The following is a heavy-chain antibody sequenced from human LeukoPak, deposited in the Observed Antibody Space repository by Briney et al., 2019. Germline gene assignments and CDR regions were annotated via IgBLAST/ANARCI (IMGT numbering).Heavy chain of an antibody. CDR1: GGTFSSYA. D-gene: IGHD4-23*01. J-gene: IGHJ6*02. CDR3: ASLSPGGNSYYYYYGMDV. Sequence: GSSVKVSCKASGGTFSSYAISWVRQAPGQGLEWMGGIIPIFGTANYAQKFQGRVTITADESTSTAYMELSSLRSEDTAVYYCASLSPGGNSYYYYYGMDVWGQGTTVTVSS. V-gene: IGHV1-69*01. CDR2: IIPIFGTA.